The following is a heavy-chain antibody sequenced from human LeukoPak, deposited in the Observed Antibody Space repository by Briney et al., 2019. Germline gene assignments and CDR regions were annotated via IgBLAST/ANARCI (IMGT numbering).Heavy chain of an antibody. D-gene: IGHD3-10*01. CDR2: ITWDGTTT. V-gene: IGHV3-43D*04. J-gene: IGHJ4*02. Sequence: GSLRLSCVASGFTFDDYAMRWVRQAPGKGLEWVSLITWDGTTTYYADSVKGRFTISRDNTKNTLYLQMNSLRAEDTAVYYCATVVGASPDYFDYWGQGTLVTVSP. CDR1: GFTFDDYA. CDR3: ATVVGASPDYFDY.